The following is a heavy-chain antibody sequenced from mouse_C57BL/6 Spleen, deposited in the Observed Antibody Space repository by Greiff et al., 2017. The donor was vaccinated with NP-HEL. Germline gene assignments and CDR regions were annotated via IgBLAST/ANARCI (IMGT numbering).Heavy chain of an antibody. J-gene: IGHJ3*01. Sequence: QVQLKESGAELARPGASVKLSCKASGYTFTSYGISWVKQRTGQGLEWIGEIYPRSGNTYYNEKFKGKATLTADKSSSTAYMELRSLTSEDSAVYFCARFYYYGSISFAYWGQGTLVTVSA. CDR1: GYTFTSYG. D-gene: IGHD1-1*01. CDR2: IYPRSGNT. CDR3: ARFYYYGSISFAY. V-gene: IGHV1-81*01.